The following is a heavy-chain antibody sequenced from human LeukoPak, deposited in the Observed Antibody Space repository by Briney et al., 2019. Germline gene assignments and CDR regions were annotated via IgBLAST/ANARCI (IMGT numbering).Heavy chain of an antibody. J-gene: IGHJ3*02. CDR3: ARQRRGVAFDI. V-gene: IGHV4-34*01. D-gene: IGHD2-15*01. CDR1: GGSFSGYY. CDR2: INHSGST. Sequence: SETLSLTCAVYGGSFSGYYWSWIRKPPGKGLEWIGEINHSGSTNYNPSLKSRVTISVDTSKNQFSLKLSSVTAADTAVYYCARQRRGVAFDIWGQGTMVTVSS.